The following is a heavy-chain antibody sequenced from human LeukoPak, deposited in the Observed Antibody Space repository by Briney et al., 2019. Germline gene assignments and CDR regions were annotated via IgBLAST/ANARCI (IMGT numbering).Heavy chain of an antibody. CDR2: INPSGGSI. Sequence: GASVKVSCKASGYTFTGYYMHWVRQAPGQGLEWMGIINPSGGSISYAQKFQDRVTMTRDTSTSTVYMELSSLKSEDTAVYYCAREDVVLVDAVRYYYYGIDVWGQGTTVTVSS. CDR1: GYTFTGYY. D-gene: IGHD2-8*01. J-gene: IGHJ6*02. CDR3: AREDVVLVDAVRYYYYGIDV. V-gene: IGHV1-46*01.